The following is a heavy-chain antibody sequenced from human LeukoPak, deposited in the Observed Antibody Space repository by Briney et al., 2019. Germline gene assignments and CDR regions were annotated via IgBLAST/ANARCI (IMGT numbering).Heavy chain of an antibody. J-gene: IGHJ4*02. CDR2: ISYDGSNK. V-gene: IGHV3-30*04. D-gene: IGHD2-21*01. CDR3: ARDLVVVIIDY. CDR1: GFTFSSYA. Sequence: GGSLRLSCAASGFTFSSYAMHWVRQAPGKGLEWVAVISYDGSNKYYADSVKGRFTISRDNSKNTLYLQMNSLRAEDTAVYYCARDLVVVIIDYWGQGTLVTVSS.